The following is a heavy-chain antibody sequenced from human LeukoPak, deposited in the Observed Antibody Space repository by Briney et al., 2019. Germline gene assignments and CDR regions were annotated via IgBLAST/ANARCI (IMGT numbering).Heavy chain of an antibody. D-gene: IGHD2-2*01. CDR2: IYYSGST. J-gene: IGHJ4*02. Sequence: SETLSLTCTVSGGSISGYYWSWIRQPPGKGLEWIGYIYYSGSTNYNPSLKSRVTISVDTSKNQFSLKLSSVTAADTAVYYCARYAPGCSSTSCHDYWGQGTLVTVSS. CDR1: GGSISGYY. CDR3: ARYAPGCSSTSCHDY. V-gene: IGHV4-59*08.